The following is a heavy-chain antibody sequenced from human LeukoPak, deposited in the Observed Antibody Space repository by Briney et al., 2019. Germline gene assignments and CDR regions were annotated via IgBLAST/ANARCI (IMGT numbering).Heavy chain of an antibody. Sequence: GSLRLSCAASGFTFSSYWMSWVRQAPGKGLEWVANIKQDGSEKYYVDSVKGRFTISRDNAKNSLYLQMNSLRAEDTAVYYCARVFSDFWSGYSYGWWFDPWGQGTLVTVSS. D-gene: IGHD3-3*01. CDR2: IKQDGSEK. CDR3: ARVFSDFWSGYSYGWWFDP. V-gene: IGHV3-7*01. J-gene: IGHJ5*02. CDR1: GFTFSSYW.